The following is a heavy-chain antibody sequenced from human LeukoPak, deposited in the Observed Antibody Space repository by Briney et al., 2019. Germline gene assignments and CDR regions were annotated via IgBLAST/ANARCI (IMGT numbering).Heavy chain of an antibody. CDR1: GFTFRNSD. V-gene: IGHV3-30*02. J-gene: IGHJ5*02. D-gene: IGHD2-15*01. CDR3: AKDLGVVVAANNWFDP. CDR2: IQADGGNK. Sequence: GGSLRLSCAASGFTFRNSDMHWVRQAPGKGPEWVAFIQADGGNKYYADSVKGRFTISRDNSKNTLYLQMNSLRAEDTAVYYCAKDLGVVVAANNWFDPWGQGTLVTVSS.